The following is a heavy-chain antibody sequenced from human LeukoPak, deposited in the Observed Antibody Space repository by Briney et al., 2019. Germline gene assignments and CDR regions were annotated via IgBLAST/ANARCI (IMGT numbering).Heavy chain of an antibody. CDR3: AELGITMIGGV. CDR1: GFTFNTYT. Sequence: GGSLRLSCAASGFTFNTYTMYWVRQAPGKGLEWVSVIYSGGSTYYADSVKGRFTISRDNSKNSLYLQMNSLRAEDTAVYYCAELGITMIGGVWGKGTTVTISS. D-gene: IGHD3-10*02. J-gene: IGHJ6*04. V-gene: IGHV3-66*01. CDR2: IYSGGST.